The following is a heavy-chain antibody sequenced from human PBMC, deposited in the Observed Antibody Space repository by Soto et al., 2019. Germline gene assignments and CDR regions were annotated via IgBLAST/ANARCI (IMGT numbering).Heavy chain of an antibody. D-gene: IGHD2-21*01. CDR3: ARVSVVVGEGGYYGMDF. Sequence: LSQKLSLNCFNPGYSPSDTRASWTWTRTTPPRGLEWLGRTYYRSKWSTDYAVSVKSRITINPDTSKNQFSLRLNFVPPEDTAVYYCARVSVVVGEGGYYGMDFWGQGTTVTVSS. CDR2: TYYRSKWST. J-gene: IGHJ6*02. CDR1: GYSPSDTRAS. V-gene: IGHV6-1*01.